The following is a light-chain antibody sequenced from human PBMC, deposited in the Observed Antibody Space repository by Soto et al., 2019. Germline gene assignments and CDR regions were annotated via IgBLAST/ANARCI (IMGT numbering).Light chain of an antibody. CDR3: LLSFSGAYVV. CDR1: SGVVSGGHY. CDR2: ETS. Sequence: QAVVTQEPSLTVSPGGTVTLTCGSNSGVVSGGHYPCWFQQKPGQAPRTLIYETSLKHPWTPARFSGSLLGGKAALTLSGAQPEDEAEYYCLLSFSGAYVVFGGGTTLTVL. J-gene: IGLJ3*02. V-gene: IGLV7-46*01.